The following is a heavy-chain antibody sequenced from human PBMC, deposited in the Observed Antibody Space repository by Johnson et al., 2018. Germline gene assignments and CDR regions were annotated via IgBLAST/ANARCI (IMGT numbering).Heavy chain of an antibody. Sequence: QVQLVQSGGGVVQPGRSLRLSCAASGFTFSSYGMHWVRQAPGKGLEWVAVIWYDGTNVYSSDSVKGRFTISSDNAKYSLYLQMKSLRAEDTALYYCAKDEPYAFDIWGQGTMVTVSS. D-gene: IGHD1-14*01. CDR2: IWYDGTNV. V-gene: IGHV3-33*03. J-gene: IGHJ3*02. CDR3: AKDEPYAFDI. CDR1: GFTFSSYG.